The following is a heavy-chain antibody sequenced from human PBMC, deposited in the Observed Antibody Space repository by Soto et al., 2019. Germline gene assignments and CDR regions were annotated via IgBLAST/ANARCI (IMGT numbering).Heavy chain of an antibody. CDR1: GYTFTSYA. V-gene: IGHV1-46*03. CDR3: ATVYCSGGSCYSIDH. Sequence: ASVKVSCKASGYTFTSYAMHWVRQAPGQGLEWMGIINPSNSTTYAQKFQGRVTMTRDTSTSTVYMELSSLRSEDTAVYYCATVYCSGGSCYSIDHWGQETLVTVSS. CDR2: INPSNST. D-gene: IGHD2-15*01. J-gene: IGHJ4*02.